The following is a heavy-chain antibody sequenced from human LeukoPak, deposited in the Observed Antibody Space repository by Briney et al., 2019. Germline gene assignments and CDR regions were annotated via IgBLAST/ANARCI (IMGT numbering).Heavy chain of an antibody. CDR1: GFTFSSYA. D-gene: IGHD3-22*01. Sequence: LRLSCAASGFTFSSYAMSWIRQHPGKGLEWIGYIYYSGSTYYNPSLKSRVTISVDTSKNQFSLKLSSVTAADTAVYYCAGYYYDSSGYLVWGQGTLVTVSS. J-gene: IGHJ4*02. CDR2: IYYSGST. V-gene: IGHV4-31*02. CDR3: AGYYYDSSGYLV.